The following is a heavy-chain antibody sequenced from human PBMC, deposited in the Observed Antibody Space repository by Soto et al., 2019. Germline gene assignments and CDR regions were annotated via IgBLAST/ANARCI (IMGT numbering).Heavy chain of an antibody. V-gene: IGHV3-30-3*01. CDR3: ARDVYRGTWNPEEDV. Sequence: PGGSLRLSCAASGFTFSSYAMHGVRQAPGKGLEWVAVISYDGSNKYYADSVKGRFTISRDNAKNLLYLQMSSLRAEDTAVYFCARDVYRGTWNPEEDVWGQGTTVTVS. J-gene: IGHJ6*02. CDR2: ISYDGSNK. CDR1: GFTFSSYA. D-gene: IGHD1-1*01.